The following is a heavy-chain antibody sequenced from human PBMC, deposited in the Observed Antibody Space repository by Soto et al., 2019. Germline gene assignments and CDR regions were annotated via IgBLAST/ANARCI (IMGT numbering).Heavy chain of an antibody. CDR1: GFSLSTSGVG. J-gene: IGHJ4*02. V-gene: IGHV2-5*02. D-gene: IGHD3-10*01. CDR2: IYWDDDK. Sequence: QITLKESGPTLVKPTQTLTLTCTFSGFSLSTSGVGVGWIRQPPGKALEWLALIYWDDDKRYSPSMKSRLTITKDTSKNQVVLTMTNMDPVDTATYYCARTYYYGSGTNRPWIYWGQGTLVTVSS. CDR3: ARTYYYGSGTNRPWIY.